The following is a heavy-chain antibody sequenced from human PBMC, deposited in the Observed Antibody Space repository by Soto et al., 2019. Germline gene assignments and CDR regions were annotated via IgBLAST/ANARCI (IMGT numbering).Heavy chain of an antibody. Sequence: QVQLVQSGAEVKKPGASVKVSCKASGYTFTRNVIHWMRQAPGQRLEWMGWINTGNDNLKYSQKFHGRVIITMDTSASTAYMDLSGLTAEDTAVYYCAREEDNGYTRFDYWGQGTLVTVSS. D-gene: IGHD5-18*01. CDR1: GYTFTRNV. V-gene: IGHV1-3*04. J-gene: IGHJ4*02. CDR2: INTGNDNL. CDR3: AREEDNGYTRFDY.